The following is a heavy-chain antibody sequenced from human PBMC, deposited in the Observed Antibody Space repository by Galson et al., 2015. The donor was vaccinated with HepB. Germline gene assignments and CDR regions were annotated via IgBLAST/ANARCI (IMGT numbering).Heavy chain of an antibody. J-gene: IGHJ4*02. CDR1: GGSINKYY. CDR3: MRAGNGSGAV. Sequence: ETLSLTCSVSGGSINKYYWYWIRQPPGKGLEWIGNLYYSGSTNYSPSLKSRVAISVDTSKNQLSLKLSSVTAADTAVYYCMRAGNGSGAVWGQGFLVTVSS. D-gene: IGHD6-19*01. V-gene: IGHV4-59*01. CDR2: LYYSGST.